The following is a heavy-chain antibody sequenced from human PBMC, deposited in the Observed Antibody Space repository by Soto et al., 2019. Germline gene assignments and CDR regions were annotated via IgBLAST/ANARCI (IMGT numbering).Heavy chain of an antibody. D-gene: IGHD3-16*02. CDR3: ARDVLSRDYFWGSYRLDY. J-gene: IGHJ4*02. V-gene: IGHV1-18*01. CDR1: GYTFTSYG. Sequence: QVQLVQSGAEVKKPGASVKVSCKASGYTFTSYGISWVRQAPGQGLEWMGWISAYNGNTNYAQKLQGRVTMTTDTSTRTAYMELRSLGSDDTAVYYCARDVLSRDYFWGSYRLDYWGQGTLVTVSS. CDR2: ISAYNGNT.